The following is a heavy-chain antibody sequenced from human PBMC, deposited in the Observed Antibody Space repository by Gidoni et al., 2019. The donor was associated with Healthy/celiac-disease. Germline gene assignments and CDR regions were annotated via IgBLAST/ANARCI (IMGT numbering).Heavy chain of an antibody. J-gene: IGHJ4*02. V-gene: IGHV3-21*01. Sequence: EVQLVESGGGLVKPGGSLRLSCAASGFTFSSYSMNWVRQAPGKGLEWVSSISSSSSYIYYADSVKGRFTISRDNAKNSLYLQMNSLRAEDTAVYYCARVLAVGELSLGYWGQGTLVTVSS. CDR3: ARVLAVGELSLGY. CDR1: GFTFSSYS. D-gene: IGHD3-16*02. CDR2: ISSSSSYI.